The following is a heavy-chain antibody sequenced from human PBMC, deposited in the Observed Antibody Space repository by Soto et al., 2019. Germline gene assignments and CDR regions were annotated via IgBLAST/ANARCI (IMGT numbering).Heavy chain of an antibody. D-gene: IGHD3-22*01. CDR3: ARAPYYYDSRGYYAY. Sequence: GGSLRLSCAASGFTFSIYSMNWVRQAPGKGLEWVSSISSSSSYIYYADSVKGRFTISRDNAKNSLYLQMNSLRAEDTAVYFCARAPYYYDSRGYYAYWGQGTLVTVS. V-gene: IGHV3-21*01. J-gene: IGHJ4*02. CDR2: ISSSSSYI. CDR1: GFTFSIYS.